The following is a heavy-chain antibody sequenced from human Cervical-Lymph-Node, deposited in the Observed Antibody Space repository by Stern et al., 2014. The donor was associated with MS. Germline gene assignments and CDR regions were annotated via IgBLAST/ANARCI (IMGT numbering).Heavy chain of an antibody. J-gene: IGHJ6*02. Sequence: EVQLVESGGGVVQPGGSLRLSCVASGFTFSSQWLHWVREAPGKGLVWVSRINSDGSSTTYADSVKGRFTISRDNAKKTLYLQMDSLRAEDTAVYYCARSNYGMDVWGQGTTVTVSS. V-gene: IGHV3-74*02. CDR3: ARSNYGMDV. D-gene: IGHD2-8*01. CDR2: INSDGSST. CDR1: GFTFSSQW.